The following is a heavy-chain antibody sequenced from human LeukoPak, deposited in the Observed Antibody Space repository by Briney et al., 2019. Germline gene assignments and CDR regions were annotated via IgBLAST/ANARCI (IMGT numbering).Heavy chain of an antibody. CDR1: GLTFNIYA. V-gene: IGHV3-23*01. CDR3: TIPPRGRLGF. CDR2: ISGSGGNT. D-gene: IGHD3-10*01. Sequence: GGSLRLSCAASGLTFNIYAMNWVRQAPGKGLEWVSGISGSGGNTYYAESVKGRFTISRDNPKNTLFLEMNSLRVEDTAIYYCTIPPRGRLGFWGQGTLVTVSS. J-gene: IGHJ4*02.